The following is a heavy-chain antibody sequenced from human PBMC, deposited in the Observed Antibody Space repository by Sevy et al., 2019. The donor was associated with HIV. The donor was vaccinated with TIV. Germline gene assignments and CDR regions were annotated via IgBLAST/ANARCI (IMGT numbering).Heavy chain of an antibody. CDR1: GFTFSSYD. V-gene: IGHV3-13*01. CDR3: ARKSYGADSGNFDY. Sequence: GGSLRLSCAASGFTFSSYDMHWVRQGTGKGLEWVSAIGTAGDTYYAYSVKGRFTISRENAKKSLYLQMSSLRAGDTAVYYCARKSYGADSGNFDYWGQGTLVTVSS. CDR2: IGTAGDT. J-gene: IGHJ4*02. D-gene: IGHD2-21*02.